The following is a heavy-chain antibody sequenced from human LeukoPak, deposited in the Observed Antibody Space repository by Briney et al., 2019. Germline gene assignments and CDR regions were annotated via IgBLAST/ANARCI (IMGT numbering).Heavy chain of an antibody. CDR1: GFTFSDYY. Sequence: GGSLRLSCAASGFTFSDYYMSWVRQAPGKGLEWVSAISGSGGSTYYADSVKGRFTISRDNSKNTLYLQMNSLRAEDTAVYYCATLADYDILTGYYGGLPDYWGQGTLVTVSS. D-gene: IGHD3-9*01. CDR2: ISGSGGST. CDR3: ATLADYDILTGYYGGLPDY. J-gene: IGHJ4*02. V-gene: IGHV3-23*01.